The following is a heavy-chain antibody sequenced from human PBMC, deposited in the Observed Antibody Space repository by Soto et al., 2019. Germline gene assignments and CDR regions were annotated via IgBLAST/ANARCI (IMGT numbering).Heavy chain of an antibody. Sequence: SETLSLTCAVSGGSISSSNWWSWVRQPPGKGLEWIGEIYHSGSTNYNPSLKTRVTISVDTSKNEFSLRLRSVTAADTAVYFCARHLKAVAAAMAYWGQGLPVTVSS. V-gene: IGHV4-4*02. CDR3: ARHLKAVAAAMAY. D-gene: IGHD6-19*01. J-gene: IGHJ4*02. CDR1: GGSISSSNW. CDR2: IYHSGST.